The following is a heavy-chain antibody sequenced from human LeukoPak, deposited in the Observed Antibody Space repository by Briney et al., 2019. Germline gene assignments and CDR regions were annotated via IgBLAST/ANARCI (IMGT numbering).Heavy chain of an antibody. D-gene: IGHD4-23*01. CDR3: ARGVTTVGSFDY. V-gene: IGHV1-8*01. CDR1: GYTFTSYD. CDR2: MSPNSGNT. J-gene: IGHJ4*02. Sequence: ASVKVSCKASGYTFTSYDINWVRQATGQGLEWMGWMSPNSGNTGYAQKFQGRVTMTRNTSISTAYMELSSLRSEDTAVYYCARGVTTVGSFDYWGQGTLVTVSS.